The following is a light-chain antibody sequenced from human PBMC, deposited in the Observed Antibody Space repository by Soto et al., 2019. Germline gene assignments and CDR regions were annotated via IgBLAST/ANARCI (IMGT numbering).Light chain of an antibody. CDR1: SSNIGANYD. CDR3: QSYDSSLSGYV. Sequence: QSVLTQPPSVSGAPGQRVTISCTGSSSNIGANYDVHWYQPLPGTPPKLLIYGNSNRPSGVPDRFSGSKSGTSASLAITGLQAEDEADYYCQSYDSSLSGYVFGTGTKLTVL. CDR2: GNS. J-gene: IGLJ1*01. V-gene: IGLV1-40*01.